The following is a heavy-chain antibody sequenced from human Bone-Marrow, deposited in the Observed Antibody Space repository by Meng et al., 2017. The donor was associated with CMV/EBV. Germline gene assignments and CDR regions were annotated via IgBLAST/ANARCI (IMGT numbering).Heavy chain of an antibody. CDR3: ARGGYYDFWSGYYTSPFDY. V-gene: IGHV1-46*01. CDR1: GYTLTEFS. CDR2: INPSGGST. J-gene: IGHJ4*02. Sequence: ASVKVSCKISGYTLTEFSIHWVRQAPGKGLEWMGIINPSGGSTSYAQKFQGRVTMTRDTSTSTVYMELSSLRSEDTAVYYCARGGYYDFWSGYYTSPFDYWGQGTLVTVSS. D-gene: IGHD3-3*01.